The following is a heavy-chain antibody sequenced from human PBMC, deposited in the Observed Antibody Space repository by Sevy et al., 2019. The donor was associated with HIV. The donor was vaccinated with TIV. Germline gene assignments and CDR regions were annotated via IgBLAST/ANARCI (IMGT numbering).Heavy chain of an antibody. D-gene: IGHD5-18*01. CDR3: ARDRVQLWLREADYYGMDV. CDR1: GFTFSSYW. J-gene: IGHJ6*02. Sequence: GGSLRLSCAASGFTFSSYWMSWVRQAPGKGLEWVANIKQDGSEKYYVDSVKGRFTISRDNAKNSLYLQMNSLRAEDTAVYYCARDRVQLWLREADYYGMDVWGQGTTVTVSS. CDR2: IKQDGSEK. V-gene: IGHV3-7*01.